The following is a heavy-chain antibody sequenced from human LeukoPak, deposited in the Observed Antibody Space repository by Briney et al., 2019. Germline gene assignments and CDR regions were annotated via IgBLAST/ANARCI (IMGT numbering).Heavy chain of an antibody. CDR1: GGSFSGYY. CDR2: INHSGST. V-gene: IGHV4-34*01. D-gene: IGHD3-22*01. CDR3: ARTYSSGYYRFDY. Sequence: PSETLSLTCAVYGGSFSGYYWSWIRQPPGKGLEWIGEINHSGSTNYNPSLKSRVTISVDTSKNQFSLKLSSVTAADTAVYYCARTYSSGYYRFDYWGQGTLVTVSS. J-gene: IGHJ4*02.